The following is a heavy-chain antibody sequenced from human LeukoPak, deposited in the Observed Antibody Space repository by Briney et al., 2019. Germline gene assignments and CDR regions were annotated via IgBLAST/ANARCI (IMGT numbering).Heavy chain of an antibody. V-gene: IGHV3-30*18. CDR2: VSYDGSNS. J-gene: IGHJ4*02. Sequence: GGSLRLSCAASGFTFNTYVMHWGRQAPGTGLEWVGVVSYDGSNSYYGDSVKGRFILSRDNSKNTLYLQMNSLRAEDTAVYYCAKASNDCTGGWFVSLDYWGQGTLVTVSS. CDR1: GFTFNTYV. CDR3: AKASNDCTGGWFVSLDY. D-gene: IGHD6-19*01.